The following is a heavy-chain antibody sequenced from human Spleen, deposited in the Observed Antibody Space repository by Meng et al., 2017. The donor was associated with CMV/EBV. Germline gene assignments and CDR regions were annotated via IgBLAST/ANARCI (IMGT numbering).Heavy chain of an antibody. CDR3: AARRPDITSSGPATTYF. V-gene: IGHV3-23*01. Sequence: GGSLRLSCAVSGLTFDDYAMSWVRQAPGKGLEWVSVISGSGGTTYYADSVKGRFTMSRDNSKNTVDLQMNSVRVEDTAIYYCAARRPDITSSGPATTYFWGQGTLVTVSS. CDR2: ISGSGGTT. J-gene: IGHJ4*02. CDR1: GLTFDDYA. D-gene: IGHD1-26*01.